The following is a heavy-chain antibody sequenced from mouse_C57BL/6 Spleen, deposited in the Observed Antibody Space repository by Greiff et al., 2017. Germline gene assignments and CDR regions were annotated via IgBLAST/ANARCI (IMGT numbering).Heavy chain of an antibody. J-gene: IGHJ3*01. V-gene: IGHV3-6*01. CDR3: ASGRQLRFWFAY. D-gene: IGHD3-2*02. Sequence: EVKLQESGPGLVQPSQSLSLTCSVTGYSITSCYYWNCLRQSPGKQLEWVAFISYDGSNYYHPSLKNRISITRDTSKNQFLLKLNSVTTEDTATYYCASGRQLRFWFAYWGQGTLVTVSA. CDR1: GYSITSCYY. CDR2: ISYDGSN.